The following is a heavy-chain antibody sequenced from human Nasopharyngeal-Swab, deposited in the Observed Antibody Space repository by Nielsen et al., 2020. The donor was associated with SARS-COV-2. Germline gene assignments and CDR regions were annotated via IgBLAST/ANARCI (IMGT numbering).Heavy chain of an antibody. V-gene: IGHV3-30-3*01. J-gene: IGHJ4*02. D-gene: IGHD6-13*01. CDR2: ISYDGSNK. Sequence: GESLKISCAASGFTFSSYAMHWVRQAPGKGLEWVAVISYDGSNKYYADSVKGRFTISRDNSKNTLYLQMNSLRAEDTAVYYCAGVDSSSWYGVDYWGQGTLVTVSS. CDR3: AGVDSSSWYGVDY. CDR1: GFTFSSYA.